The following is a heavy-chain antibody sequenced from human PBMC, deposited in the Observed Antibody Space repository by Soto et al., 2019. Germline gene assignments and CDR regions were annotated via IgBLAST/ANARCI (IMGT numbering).Heavy chain of an antibody. CDR2: ISARGGSS. V-gene: IGHV3-23*01. CDR1: GFSFSSYA. D-gene: IGHD3-22*01. J-gene: IGHJ4*02. Sequence: EVQLLESGGGLVQPGGSLRLACAASGFSFSSYAMVWVRQAPGKGLEWVSVISARGGSSYFADSVKGRFTISRDNANNSLYLQMNSLRAEDTATYYCVRDGLDYYDTERLYFDNWGQGTLVTVSS. CDR3: VRDGLDYYDTERLYFDN.